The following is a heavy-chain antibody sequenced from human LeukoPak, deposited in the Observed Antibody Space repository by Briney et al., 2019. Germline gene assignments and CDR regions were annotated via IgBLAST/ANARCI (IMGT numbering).Heavy chain of an antibody. V-gene: IGHV3-53*01. D-gene: IGHD5-18*01. Sequence: PGGSLRLSCGASGFTFSSYWMSWVRQAPGKGLEWVSVIYSGGSTYYADSVKGRFTISRDNSKNTLYLQMNSLRAEDTAVYYCARAADTGGFDYWGQGTLVTVSS. J-gene: IGHJ4*02. CDR1: GFTFSSYW. CDR3: ARAADTGGFDY. CDR2: IYSGGST.